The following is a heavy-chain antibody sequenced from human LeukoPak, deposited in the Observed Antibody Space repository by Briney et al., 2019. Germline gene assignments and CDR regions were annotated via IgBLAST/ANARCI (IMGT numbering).Heavy chain of an antibody. J-gene: IGHJ4*02. D-gene: IGHD4-11*01. V-gene: IGHV4-34*01. CDR3: ARIPYSNYVGPDY. CDR1: GGSFSGYY. CDR2: INHSGST. Sequence: PSETLSLTCAVYGGSFSGYYWSWIRQPPGKGLEWIGEINHSGSTNYNPSLKSRVTISVDTSKNQFSLKLSSVTAADTAVYYCARIPYSNYVGPDYWGQRTLVTVST.